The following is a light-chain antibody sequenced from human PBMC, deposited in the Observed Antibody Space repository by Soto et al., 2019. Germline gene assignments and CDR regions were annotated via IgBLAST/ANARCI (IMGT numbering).Light chain of an antibody. CDR1: SSDVGGYNY. J-gene: IGLJ2*01. CDR2: DVS. V-gene: IGLV2-14*01. CDR3: SSYTSSSTLGGV. Sequence: QSALTQPASVSGSPGQSITISCTGTSSDVGGYNYVSWYQQHPGKAPKLMIYDVSNRPSGVSNRFSGSKFGNTASLTISGLQAEDEADYYCSSYTSSSTLGGVFGGGTKVTVL.